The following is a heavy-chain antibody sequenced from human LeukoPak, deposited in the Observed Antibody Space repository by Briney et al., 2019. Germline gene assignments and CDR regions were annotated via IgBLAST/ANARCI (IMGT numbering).Heavy chain of an antibody. CDR1: GGSVNSGSYY. D-gene: IGHD6-19*01. CDR2: IYYSGST. Sequence: SETLSLTCTVSGGSVNSGSYYWSWIRQPPGKGLEWIGYIYYSGSTNYNPSLKSRVTISVDTSKNQFSLKLSSVTAADTAVYYCARGSSGWPFYFDYWGRGTLVTVSS. CDR3: ARGSSGWPFYFDY. J-gene: IGHJ4*02. V-gene: IGHV4-61*01.